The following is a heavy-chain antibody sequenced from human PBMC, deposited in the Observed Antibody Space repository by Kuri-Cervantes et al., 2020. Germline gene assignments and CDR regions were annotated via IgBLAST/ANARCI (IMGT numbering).Heavy chain of an antibody. D-gene: IGHD2-15*01. Sequence: GGSLRLSCAASGFTFSSYWMSWVRQAPGKGLEWVANIKQDGSEKYYVDSVKGRFTISRDNAKNSLSLQMNDLRVEDTAVYYRARPGIYCSGGGSCFPFECWGQGTLVTVSS. CDR2: IKQDGSEK. CDR3: ARPGIYCSGGGSCFPFEC. CDR1: GFTFSSYW. V-gene: IGHV3-7*01. J-gene: IGHJ4*02.